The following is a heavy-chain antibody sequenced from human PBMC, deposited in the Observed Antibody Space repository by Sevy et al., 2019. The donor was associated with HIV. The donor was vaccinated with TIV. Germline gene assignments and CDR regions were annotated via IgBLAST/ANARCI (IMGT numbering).Heavy chain of an antibody. CDR2: ISWNSGSI. CDR1: GFTFDDYA. V-gene: IGHV3-9*01. CDR3: AKGLWFGELFNVYFDY. D-gene: IGHD3-10*01. Sequence: GGSLRLSCAASGFTFDDYAMHWVRQAPGKGLEWVSGISWNSGSIGYADSVKGRFTISRDNAKNSLYLQMNSLRAEDTALYYCAKGLWFGELFNVYFDYWGQGTLVTVSS. J-gene: IGHJ4*02.